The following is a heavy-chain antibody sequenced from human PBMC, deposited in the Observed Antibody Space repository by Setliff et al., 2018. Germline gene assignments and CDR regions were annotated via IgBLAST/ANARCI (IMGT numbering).Heavy chain of an antibody. CDR2: IYTGGST. Sequence: GGSLRLSCAASGFTFSSYAITWVRQAPGKGLEWVSVIYTGGSTYYADSVKGRFTIPRDNSKNTLYLQMNSLRAEDTAVYYCARGPHSGSFRVDGFDIWGQGTMVTVSS. D-gene: IGHD1-26*01. CDR1: GFTFSSYA. V-gene: IGHV3-53*01. CDR3: ARGPHSGSFRVDGFDI. J-gene: IGHJ3*02.